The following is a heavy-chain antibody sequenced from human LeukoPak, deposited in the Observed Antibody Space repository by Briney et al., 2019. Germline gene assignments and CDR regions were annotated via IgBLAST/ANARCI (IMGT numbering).Heavy chain of an antibody. CDR3: VRALRSSYNWFDP. CDR2: INSDGRST. V-gene: IGHV3-74*01. J-gene: IGHJ5*02. CDR1: GFTFSRYW. D-gene: IGHD4-17*01. Sequence: GVSLRLSCVASGFTFSRYWMHWVRQAPGKGLVWVSRINSDGRSTNYADSVKGRFSISRDNAENTLYLQMNSLSVEDTAVYYCVRALRSSYNWFDPWGQGTLVTVSS.